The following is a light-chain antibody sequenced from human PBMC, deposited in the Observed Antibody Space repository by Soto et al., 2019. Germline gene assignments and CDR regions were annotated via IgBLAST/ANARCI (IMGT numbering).Light chain of an antibody. CDR1: SSDVGVANH. J-gene: IGLJ3*02. Sequence: QSALTQPASVSWSPGQSITISCTGTSSDVGVANHVSWYQQHSGKVPKVIIYEVSNRPSGVSDRFSGSKSGNTASLTISGLQPEDEADYYCNSYTNTGTFWVFGGGTKLTVL. CDR3: NSYTNTGTFWV. V-gene: IGLV2-14*01. CDR2: EVS.